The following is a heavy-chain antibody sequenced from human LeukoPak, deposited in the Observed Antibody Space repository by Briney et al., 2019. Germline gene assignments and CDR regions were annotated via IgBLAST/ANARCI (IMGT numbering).Heavy chain of an antibody. CDR3: ARYSGYETDAFDI. CDR2: INPSGGST. D-gene: IGHD5-12*01. Sequence: GASVKVSCKASGYTFTSYCMHWVRQAPGQGLEWMGIINPSGGSTSYAQKFRGRVTMTRDTSTSTVYMELSSLRSEDTAVYYCARYSGYETDAFDIWGQGTMVTVSS. CDR1: GYTFTSYC. V-gene: IGHV1-46*01. J-gene: IGHJ3*02.